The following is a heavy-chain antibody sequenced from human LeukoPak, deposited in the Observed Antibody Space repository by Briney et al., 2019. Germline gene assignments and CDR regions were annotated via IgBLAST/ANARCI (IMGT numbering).Heavy chain of an antibody. V-gene: IGHV4-39*07. CDR1: GGSISSSSYY. J-gene: IGHJ4*02. D-gene: IGHD6-13*01. Sequence: SETLSLTCTVSGGSISSSSYYWGWIRQPPGKGLEWIGSIYYSGSTYYNPSLKSRVTISVDTSKNQFSLKLSSVTAADTAVYYCARDHLTAGLDYWGQGTLVTVSS. CDR3: ARDHLTAGLDY. CDR2: IYYSGST.